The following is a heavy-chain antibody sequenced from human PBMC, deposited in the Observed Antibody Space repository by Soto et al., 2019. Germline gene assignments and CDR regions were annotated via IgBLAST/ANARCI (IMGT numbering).Heavy chain of an antibody. J-gene: IGHJ4*02. CDR3: AREFYDSSGYSYYFDY. CDR2: IYTSGST. Sequence: ETLSLSCTVSGGSISSYYWSWIRQPAGKGLEWIGRIYTSGSTNYNPSLKSRVTMSVDTSKNQFSLKLSSVTAADTAVYYCAREFYDSSGYSYYFDYWGQGTLVTVSS. D-gene: IGHD3-22*01. CDR1: GGSISSYY. V-gene: IGHV4-4*07.